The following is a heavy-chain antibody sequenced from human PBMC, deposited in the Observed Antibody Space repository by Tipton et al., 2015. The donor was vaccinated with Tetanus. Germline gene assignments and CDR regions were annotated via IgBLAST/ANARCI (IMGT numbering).Heavy chain of an antibody. V-gene: IGHV4-34*01. CDR1: GGSFSGYY. D-gene: IGHD3-22*01. J-gene: IGHJ5*02. Sequence: TLSLTCAVYGGSFSGYYWSWIRQPPGKGLEWIGEINHSGSTNYNPSLKSRVTISVDTSKNQFSLKLSSVTAADTAVYYCARYYDRDRFDPWGQGTLVTVSS. CDR2: INHSGST. CDR3: ARYYDRDRFDP.